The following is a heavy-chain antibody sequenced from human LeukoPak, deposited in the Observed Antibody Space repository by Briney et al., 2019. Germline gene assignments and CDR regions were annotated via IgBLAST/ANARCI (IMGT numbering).Heavy chain of an antibody. Sequence: GGSLRLSCSASGFTFSSYAMHWVRQAPGKGLEYVSAISSNGGSTYYADSVKGRFTISRDNSKNTLYLQMSSLRAEDTAVYYCVTTRSSSWPPFDSWGQGTLVTVSS. CDR3: VTTRSSSWPPFDS. CDR2: ISSNGGST. V-gene: IGHV3-64D*06. D-gene: IGHD2-2*01. CDR1: GFTFSSYA. J-gene: IGHJ5*01.